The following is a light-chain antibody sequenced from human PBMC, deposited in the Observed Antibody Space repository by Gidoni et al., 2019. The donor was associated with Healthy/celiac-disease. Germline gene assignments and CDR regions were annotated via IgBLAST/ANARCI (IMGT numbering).Light chain of an antibody. CDR2: DAS. V-gene: IGKV1-33*01. CDR3: QQYDNLPL. J-gene: IGKJ5*01. Sequence: DIQMTQSPSSLSASVGDRVTITCQASQDISNYLNWYQHKPGKAPKLLIYDASNLETGVPSRFSGSGSGTDFTFTISSLQPEDIATYYRQQYDNLPLFGQGTRLEIK. CDR1: QDISNY.